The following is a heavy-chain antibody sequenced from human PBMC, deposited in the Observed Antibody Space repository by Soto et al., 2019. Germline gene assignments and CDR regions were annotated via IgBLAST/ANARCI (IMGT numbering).Heavy chain of an antibody. CDR2: ISGSGGST. V-gene: IGHV3-23*01. CDR3: AKNDQARTYYYDSSGYYPGDYFDY. CDR1: GFTFSSYA. J-gene: IGHJ4*02. Sequence: EVQLLESGGGLVQPGGSLRLSCAASGFTFSSYAMSWVRQAPGKGLEWVSAISGSGGSTYYADSVKGRFTSSRDNSKNTLYLQMNSLRAEDTAVYYCAKNDQARTYYYDSSGYYPGDYFDYWGQGTLVTVSS. D-gene: IGHD3-22*01.